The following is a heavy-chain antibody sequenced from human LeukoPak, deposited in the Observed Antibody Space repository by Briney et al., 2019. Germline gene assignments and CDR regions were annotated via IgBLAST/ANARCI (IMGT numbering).Heavy chain of an antibody. CDR2: IYYSGST. CDR1: GGSISSYY. V-gene: IGHV4-59*01. Sequence: PSETLSLTCTVSGGSISSYYWSWIRQPPGKGLEWIGYIYYSGSTNYNPSLKSRVTISVDTSKNQFSLKLSSVTAADTAVYYCARAKIAAAGTLEYYYYMDVWGKGTTVTTSS. D-gene: IGHD6-13*01. CDR3: ARAKIAAAGTLEYYYYMDV. J-gene: IGHJ6*03.